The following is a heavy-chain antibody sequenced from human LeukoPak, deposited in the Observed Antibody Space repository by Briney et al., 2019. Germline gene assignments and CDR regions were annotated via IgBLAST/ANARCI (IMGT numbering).Heavy chain of an antibody. CDR3: AKGRSTSWKASYYFDY. CDR2: ISGSGASA. V-gene: IGHV3-23*01. CDR1: GFPFSSYA. J-gene: IGHJ4*02. Sequence: GGSLRLSCAASGFPFSSYAMNWVRQAPGKGLEWVSAISGSGASAYYADSVKGRFTISRDNSKNTLYLQMNSLRVEDTAIYYCAKGRSTSWKASYYFDYWGQGTLVTVSS. D-gene: IGHD2-2*01.